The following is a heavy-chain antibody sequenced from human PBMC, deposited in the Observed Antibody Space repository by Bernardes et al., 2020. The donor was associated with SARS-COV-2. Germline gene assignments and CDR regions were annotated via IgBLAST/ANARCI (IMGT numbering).Heavy chain of an antibody. D-gene: IGHD3-3*01. CDR3: AGQHLGGVTIFGGVNTDRYFDY. CDR2: NYYSGST. CDR1: GGSISSSSYY. J-gene: IGHJ4*02. V-gene: IGHV4-39*01. Sequence: SETLSLTCTVSGGSISSSSYYWGRLRQPPGKGLEWIGSNYYSGSTYYTPSLKSPVTISVDTSKNQFSLNQSSVTAADTAVYYCAGQHLGGVTIFGGVNTDRYFDYWGQGTLVTVSS.